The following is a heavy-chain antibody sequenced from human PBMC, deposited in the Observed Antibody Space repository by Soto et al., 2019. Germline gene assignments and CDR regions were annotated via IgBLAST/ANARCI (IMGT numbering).Heavy chain of an antibody. D-gene: IGHD4-17*01. V-gene: IGHV1-18*01. CDR2: ISAYNGNT. CDR3: ARRLYLIYGDYVFDY. Sequence: AASVKVSCKASGYTFTSYGISWVRQAPGQGLEWMGWISAYNGNTNYAQKLQGRVTMTTDTSTSTAYMELRSLRSDDTAVYYCARRLYLIYGDYVFDYWGQGTLVTVSS. CDR1: GYTFTSYG. J-gene: IGHJ4*02.